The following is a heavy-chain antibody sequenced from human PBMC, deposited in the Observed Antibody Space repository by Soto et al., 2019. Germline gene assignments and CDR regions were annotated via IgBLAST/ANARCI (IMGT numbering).Heavy chain of an antibody. CDR2: IYTSGST. Sequence: PSETLSLTCTVSGGSISSYYWSWIRQPAGKGLEGIGRIYTSGSTNYNPSLKSRVTMSVDTSKNQFSLKLSSVTAADTAVYYCARDRSEKLRFLEWMPSNGFGEFYYYYGMDVWGQGTTVTVSS. J-gene: IGHJ6*02. V-gene: IGHV4-4*07. CDR1: GGSISSYY. CDR3: ARDRSEKLRFLEWMPSNGFGEFYYYYGMDV. D-gene: IGHD3-3*01.